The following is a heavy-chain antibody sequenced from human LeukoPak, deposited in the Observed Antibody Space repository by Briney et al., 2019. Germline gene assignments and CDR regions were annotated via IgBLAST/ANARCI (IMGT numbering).Heavy chain of an antibody. CDR3: ARGRTTVTTFFDY. D-gene: IGHD4-17*01. Sequence: PGGSLRLSCAASGFSFGTYSMNWVRQAPGKGLEWVSYISSSSSTIYYADSVKGRFTISSDNAKNSLYLQMNSLRDEDTAVYYCARGRTTVTTFFDYWGQGTLVTVSS. J-gene: IGHJ4*02. CDR1: GFSFGTYS. V-gene: IGHV3-48*02. CDR2: ISSSSSTI.